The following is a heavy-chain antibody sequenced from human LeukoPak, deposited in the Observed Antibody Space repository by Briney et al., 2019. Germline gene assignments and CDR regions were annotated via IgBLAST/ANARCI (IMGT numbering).Heavy chain of an antibody. CDR3: ARVGKVTTMRTRLLYFDY. D-gene: IGHD4-17*01. CDR1: GFTVSSNY. J-gene: IGHJ4*02. V-gene: IGHV3-66*01. Sequence: GGSLRLSCAASGFTVSSNYMSWVRQAPGKGLEWVSVIYSGGSTYYADSVKGRFTISRDDSKNTLYLQMNSLRAEDTAVYYCARVGKVTTMRTRLLYFDYWGQGTLVTVSS. CDR2: IYSGGST.